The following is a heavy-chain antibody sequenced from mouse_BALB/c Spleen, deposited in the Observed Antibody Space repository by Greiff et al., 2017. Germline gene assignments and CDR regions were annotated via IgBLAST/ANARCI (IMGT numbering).Heavy chain of an antibody. CDR3: TRSDYFDY. CDR2: ISSGGSYT. CDR1: GFTFSSYT. J-gene: IGHJ2*01. V-gene: IGHV5-6-4*01. Sequence: EVQGVESGGGLVKPGGSLKLSCAASGFTFSSYTMSWVRQTPEKRLEWVATISSGGSYTYYPDSVKGRFTISRDNAKNTLYLQMSSLKSEDTAMYYCTRSDYFDYWGQGTTLTVSS.